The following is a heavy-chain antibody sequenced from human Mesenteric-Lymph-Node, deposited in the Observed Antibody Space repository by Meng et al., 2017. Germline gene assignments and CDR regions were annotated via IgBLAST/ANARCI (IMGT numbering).Heavy chain of an antibody. J-gene: IGHJ4*02. D-gene: IGHD5-18*01. V-gene: IGHV4-59*01. CDR2: IYYSGST. CDR1: GGSISSYY. Sequence: SETLSLTFTVSGGSISSYYWSWIRQPPGKGLGWIGYIYYSGSTNYNPSLKSRVTISVDTSKNQFSLKLSSVTAADTAVYYCARDKGGYSYGYGYFDYWGQGTLVTVSS. CDR3: ARDKGGYSYGYGYFDY.